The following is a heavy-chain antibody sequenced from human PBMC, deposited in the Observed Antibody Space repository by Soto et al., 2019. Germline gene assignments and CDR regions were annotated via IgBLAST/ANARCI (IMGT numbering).Heavy chain of an antibody. D-gene: IGHD3-22*01. CDR2: IYYSGST. J-gene: IGHJ5*02. V-gene: IGHV4-30-4*01. Sequence: QVQLQESGPGLVKPSQTLSLTCTVSGGSISSGDYYWSWIRQPPGKGLEWIGYIYYSGSTYNPSLKSRVTIAVDTSKNQFSLKLSSVTAADTAVYYCARGPHYYDSSGYYPWGQGTLVTVSS. CDR3: ARGPHYYDSSGYYP. CDR1: GGSISSGDYY.